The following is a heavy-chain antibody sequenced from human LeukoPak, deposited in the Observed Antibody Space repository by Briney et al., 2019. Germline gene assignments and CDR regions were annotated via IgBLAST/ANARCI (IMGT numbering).Heavy chain of an antibody. D-gene: IGHD2-15*01. CDR1: GFTFSNAW. CDR3: AKAAYCSGGSCWTVFDY. CDR2: ISYDGSNK. V-gene: IGHV3-30*18. J-gene: IGHJ4*02. Sequence: GGSLRLSCAASGFTFSNAWMSWVRQAPGKGLEWVAVISYDGSNKYYADSVKGRFTISRDNSKNTLYLQMNSLRAEDTAVYYCAKAAYCSGGSCWTVFDYWGQGTLVTVSS.